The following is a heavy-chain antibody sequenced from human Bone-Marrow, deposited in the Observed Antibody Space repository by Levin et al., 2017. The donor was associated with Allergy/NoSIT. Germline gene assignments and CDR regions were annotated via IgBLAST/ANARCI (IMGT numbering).Heavy chain of an antibody. Sequence: GGSLRLSCTASGFTFSNYGMRWVRQAPGEGPEWVATISGDSNEKHYIDSVKGRFTISRDNSQNTLYLQMNSLRTEDTAMYFCAGFDSTGYFRLDFWGQGTLVTVSS. D-gene: IGHD3-22*01. CDR3: AGFDSTGYFRLDF. V-gene: IGHV3-30*03. CDR2: ISGDSNEK. CDR1: GFTFSNYG. J-gene: IGHJ4*02.